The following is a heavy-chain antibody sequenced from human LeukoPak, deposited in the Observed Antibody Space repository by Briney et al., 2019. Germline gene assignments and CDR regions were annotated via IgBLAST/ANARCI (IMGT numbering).Heavy chain of an antibody. CDR1: GASISSNNW. CDR3: ASAEPRGIIWYPY. CDR2: IYHSGST. Sequence: SGTLSLTCAVSGASISSNNWWWSWVRQPPGKGLEWIGEIYHSGSTNYHPSLKSRVTMSVDKSKNQFSLKLSSVTAADTAVYYCASAEPRGIIWYPYWGQGTLVTVSS. J-gene: IGHJ4*02. V-gene: IGHV4-4*02. D-gene: IGHD6-13*01.